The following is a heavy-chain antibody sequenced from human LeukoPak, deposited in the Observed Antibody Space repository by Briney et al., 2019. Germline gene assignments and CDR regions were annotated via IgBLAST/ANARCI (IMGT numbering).Heavy chain of an antibody. Sequence: GGSLRLSCAASGFTFSSYAMSWVRQAPGKGLEWVSGISGSGGNTYYADAVKGRFTVSRDNSKNTLYLQMNSLRAEDTAVYYCAAVPASDYWGQGTLVTVSS. V-gene: IGHV3-23*01. CDR3: AAVPASDY. J-gene: IGHJ4*02. CDR1: GFTFSSYA. CDR2: ISGSGGNT. D-gene: IGHD2-2*01.